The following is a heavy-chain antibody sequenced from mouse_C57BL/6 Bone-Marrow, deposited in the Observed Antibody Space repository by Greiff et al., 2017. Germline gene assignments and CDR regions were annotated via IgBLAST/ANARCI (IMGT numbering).Heavy chain of an antibody. CDR1: GYTFTDYN. J-gene: IGHJ2*01. V-gene: IGHV1-18*01. Sequence: EVQLQQSGPELVKPGASVKIPCKASGYTFTDYNMDWVKQSHGKSLEWIGDINPNNGGTIYNQKFKGKATLTVDKSSSTAYMELRSLTSEDTAVYYGARGITTVGGAFDYWGQGTTLTVAS. CDR2: INPNNGGT. D-gene: IGHD1-1*01. CDR3: ARGITTVGGAFDY.